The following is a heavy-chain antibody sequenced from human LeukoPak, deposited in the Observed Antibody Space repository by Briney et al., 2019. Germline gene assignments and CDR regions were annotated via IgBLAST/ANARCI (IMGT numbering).Heavy chain of an antibody. CDR2: IDSDTYGNTI. D-gene: IGHD4-17*01. J-gene: IGHJ4*02. CDR1: GFTFNNYA. CDR3: ARDRDYAFDY. Sequence: PGGSLRLSCAASGFTFNNYAMNWVRQAPGKGLEWISYIDSDTYGNTIYYPHTVKGRFTISRDNAKNSLYLQMDSLRGEDTAVYYCARDRDYAFDYWGQGTLVTVSS. V-gene: IGHV3-48*01.